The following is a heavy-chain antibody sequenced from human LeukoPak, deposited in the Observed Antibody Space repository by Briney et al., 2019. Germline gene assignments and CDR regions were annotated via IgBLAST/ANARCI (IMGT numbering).Heavy chain of an antibody. D-gene: IGHD6-13*01. J-gene: IGHJ4*02. V-gene: IGHV3-30*18. Sequence: GGSLRLSCAASGFTFSSYGMHWVRQAPGKGLEWVAVISYDGSNKYYADSVKGRFTISRDNSMNTLYLQMNSLRAEDTAVYYCAKGSSSWYNYFDYWGQGTLVTASS. CDR3: AKGSSSWYNYFDY. CDR2: ISYDGSNK. CDR1: GFTFSSYG.